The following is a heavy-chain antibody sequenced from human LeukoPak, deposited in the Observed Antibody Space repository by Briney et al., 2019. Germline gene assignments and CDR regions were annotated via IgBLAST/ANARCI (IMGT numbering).Heavy chain of an antibody. D-gene: IGHD3-22*01. V-gene: IGHV4-4*08. J-gene: IGHJ5*02. CDR1: VGSICNSY. CDR2: ISTGGDI. Sequence: SDTLSVTCAVSVGSICNSYCSWARQPPGKGLEFIGYISTGGDINYNPSLRSRATMSINTSNNQLSLTLTSVTTADTAVYFCVRGPGRGYGLGPWGQGSLVTVSS. CDR3: VRGPGRGYGLGP.